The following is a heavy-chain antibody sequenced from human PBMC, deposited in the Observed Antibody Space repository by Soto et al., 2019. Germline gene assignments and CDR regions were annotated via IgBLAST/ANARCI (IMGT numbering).Heavy chain of an antibody. CDR3: ARDRGHYDSRGYYSGDYYYGMDV. J-gene: IGHJ6*02. D-gene: IGHD3-22*01. CDR2: IYYSGST. Sequence: PSETLSLTCTVLGGSISSYYWSWIRRPPGKGLEWIGYIYYSGSTIYNPSLKSRVTISVDTSNNQFSLKLRSVTAADTAVYYCARDRGHYDSRGYYSGDYYYGMDVWGQGTTVTVSS. V-gene: IGHV4-59*01. CDR1: GGSISSYY.